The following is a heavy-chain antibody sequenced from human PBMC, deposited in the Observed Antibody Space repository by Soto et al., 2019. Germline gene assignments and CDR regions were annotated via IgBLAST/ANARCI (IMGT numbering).Heavy chain of an antibody. Sequence: SGPTLVNPTQTLTLTCTFSGFSLSTSGVGVGWIRQPPGKALEWLALIYWDDDKRYSPSLKSRLTITKDTSKNQVVLTMTNMDPVDTATYYCAHRRPLDYDILTGYYMEDWFDPWGQGTLVTVSS. CDR2: IYWDDDK. V-gene: IGHV2-5*02. J-gene: IGHJ5*02. CDR1: GFSLSTSGVG. D-gene: IGHD3-9*01. CDR3: AHRRPLDYDILTGYYMEDWFDP.